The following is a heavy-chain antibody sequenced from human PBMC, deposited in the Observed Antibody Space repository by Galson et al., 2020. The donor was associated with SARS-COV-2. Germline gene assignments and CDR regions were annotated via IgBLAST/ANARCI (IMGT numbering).Heavy chain of an antibody. CDR1: AFSFSSFG. CDR3: AKDSGATQGWFAP. V-gene: IGHV3-30*02. D-gene: IGHD3-10*01. Sequence: GGSLRLSCAASAFSFSSFGMHWVRQAPDKGLEWQAYIQYDGAKQFYIDSVKGRFTISRDNSKNTLYLQMSGLRPEDTAVYYCAKDSGATQGWFAPWGQGTQVTVSS. CDR2: IQYDGAKQ. J-gene: IGHJ5*02.